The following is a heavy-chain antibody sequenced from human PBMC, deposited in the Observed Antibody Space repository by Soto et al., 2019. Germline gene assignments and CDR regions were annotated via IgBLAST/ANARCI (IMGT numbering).Heavy chain of an antibody. CDR2: INHSGST. CDR1: GGSFSGYY. D-gene: IGHD5-12*01. CDR3: ARGVRGYSGYEQPFDY. J-gene: IGHJ4*02. Sequence: SETLSLTCAVYGGSFSGYYWSWIRQPPGKGLEWIGEINHSGSTNYNPSLKSRVTISVDTSKNQFSLKLSSVTAADTAVYYCARGVRGYSGYEQPFDYWGQGTLVTVS. V-gene: IGHV4-34*01.